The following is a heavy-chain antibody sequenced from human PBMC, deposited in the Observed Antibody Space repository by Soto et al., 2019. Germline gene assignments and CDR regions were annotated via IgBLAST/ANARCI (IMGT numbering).Heavy chain of an antibody. CDR2: VPQSGYI. Sequence: QVQLQESGPGLVKPSGTLSLTCTVSSGSITSSLWWSWVRQSPGKGLEWIGEVPQSGYIHSSPSLKRRLAISLDKSTNRFSLRLTSVTAADTAVYYCARNRYGGYDFDSWGQGSLVTVSS. CDR3: ARNRYGGYDFDS. V-gene: IGHV4-4*02. J-gene: IGHJ4*02. CDR1: SGSITSSLW. D-gene: IGHD5-12*01.